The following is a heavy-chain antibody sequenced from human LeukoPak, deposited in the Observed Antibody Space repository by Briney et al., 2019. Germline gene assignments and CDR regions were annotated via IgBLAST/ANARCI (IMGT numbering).Heavy chain of an antibody. CDR3: AAEDDYGDSPHY. V-gene: IGHV4-4*02. CDR2: IYHSGST. Sequence: SETLSLTCAVSGGSISSSNWWSWVRQPPGKGLEWIGEIYHSGSTNYNPSLKSRVTISVDTSKNQFSLKLSSVTAADTAVYYCAAEDDYGDSPHYWGQGTLVTVSS. D-gene: IGHD4-17*01. CDR1: GGSISSSNW. J-gene: IGHJ4*02.